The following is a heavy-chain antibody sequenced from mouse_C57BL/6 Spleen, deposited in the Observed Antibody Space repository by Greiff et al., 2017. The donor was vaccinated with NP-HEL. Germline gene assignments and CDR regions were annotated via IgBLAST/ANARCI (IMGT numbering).Heavy chain of an antibody. CDR1: GYTFTSYW. CDR2: IDPSDSYT. J-gene: IGHJ2*01. V-gene: IGHV1-50*01. CDR3: ARSYYYGSSSYFDY. D-gene: IGHD1-1*01. Sequence: QVQLQQPGAELVKPGASVKLSCKASGYTFTSYWMQWVKQRPGQGLEWIGEIDPSDSYTNYNQKFKGKATLTVDTSSSTAYMQLSSLTSEDSAVYYCARSYYYGSSSYFDYWGQGTTLTVSS.